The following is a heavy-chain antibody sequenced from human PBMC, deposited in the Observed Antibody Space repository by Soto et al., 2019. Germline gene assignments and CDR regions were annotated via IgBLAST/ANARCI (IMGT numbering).Heavy chain of an antibody. D-gene: IGHD2-21*01. J-gene: IGHJ4*02. Sequence: GGSLRLSCAASGFIFSSSYMHWVRQAPGKGLVWVSGINGDGSGTRYADSVKGRFTISRDNAKNTLYLQMDSLRAEDTAVYYCAPFYVALWGQGTLVTVSS. CDR2: INGDGSGT. CDR1: GFIFSSSY. V-gene: IGHV3-74*01. CDR3: APFYVAL.